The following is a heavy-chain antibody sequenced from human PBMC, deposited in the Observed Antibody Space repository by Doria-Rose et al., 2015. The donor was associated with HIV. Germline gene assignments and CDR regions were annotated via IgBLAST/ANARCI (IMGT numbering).Heavy chain of an antibody. Sequence: QVQLVQSGPVLVKPTETLTLTCTVSGVSLSSPGMGVGWIRQPPGKALEWLANIFSDDERSYKTSLKSRLTISRGTSKSQVVLTMTDMDPVDTATYYCARIKSSRWYHKYYFDFWGQGTLVTVSA. D-gene: IGHD6-13*01. CDR3: ARIKSSRWYHKYYFDF. V-gene: IGHV2-26*01. CDR2: IFSDDER. J-gene: IGHJ4*02. CDR1: GVSLSSPGMG.